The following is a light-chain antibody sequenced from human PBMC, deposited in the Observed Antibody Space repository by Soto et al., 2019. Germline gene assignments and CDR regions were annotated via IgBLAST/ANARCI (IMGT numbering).Light chain of an antibody. CDR3: SSYTSSSTYV. CDR1: SSDVGSSNG. J-gene: IGLJ1*01. Sequence: QSALTQPPSVAGSPGQSVTISCTGNSSDVGSSNGVSWYQQPPGTAPKLMIYDVSNRPSGVPDRFSGSKSGNTASLTISGLQAEDEADYYCSSYTSSSTYVFGTGTKVTVL. V-gene: IGLV2-18*02. CDR2: DVS.